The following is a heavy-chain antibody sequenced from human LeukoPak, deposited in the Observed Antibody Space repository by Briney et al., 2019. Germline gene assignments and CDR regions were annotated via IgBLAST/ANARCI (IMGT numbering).Heavy chain of an antibody. V-gene: IGHV1-2*02. J-gene: IGHJ6*03. Sequence: ASVKVSCKASGYTFTGYYMHWVRQAPGQGLEWMGWINPNSGGTNYAQKFQGRVTMTRDTSISTAYMELSRLRSDDTAVYYCATRGSSSWYGLYYYYMDVWGKGTTVTVSS. CDR3: ATRGSSSWYGLYYYYMDV. CDR1: GYTFTGYY. CDR2: INPNSGGT. D-gene: IGHD6-13*01.